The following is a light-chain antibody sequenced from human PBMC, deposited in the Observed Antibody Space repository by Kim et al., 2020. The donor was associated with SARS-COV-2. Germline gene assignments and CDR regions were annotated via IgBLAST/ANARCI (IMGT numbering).Light chain of an antibody. J-gene: IGLJ2*01. CDR2: QDA. Sequence: SYELTQPPSVSVSPGHTASITCSGNELQTKYISWYQQKPGQSPVLVIYQDAKRPSGIPQRFSGSSSGNTATLTISATPAMDEADYYCQAWDSSTLVFGGG. V-gene: IGLV3-1*01. CDR3: QAWDSSTLV. CDR1: ELQTKY.